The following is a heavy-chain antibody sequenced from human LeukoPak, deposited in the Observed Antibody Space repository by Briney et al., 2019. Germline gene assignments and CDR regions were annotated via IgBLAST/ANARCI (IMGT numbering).Heavy chain of an antibody. D-gene: IGHD6-6*01. V-gene: IGHV4-59*12. CDR3: ARDREYSSSGLVWFDP. CDR2: IYYSGST. Sequence: TSETLSLTCTVSGGSISRYYWSWIRQPPGKGLEWIGYIYYSGSTNYNPSLKSRVTISVDTSENQFSLKLTSVTAADTAVYYCARDREYSSSGLVWFDPWGHGILVTVSS. J-gene: IGHJ5*02. CDR1: GGSISRYY.